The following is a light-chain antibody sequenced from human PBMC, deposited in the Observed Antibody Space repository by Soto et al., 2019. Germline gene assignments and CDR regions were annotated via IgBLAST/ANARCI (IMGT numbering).Light chain of an antibody. Sequence: AIRMTQSPSSFSASTGDRVTITCRASQGISSYLAWYQQKPGKAPKLLIYAASTLQSGVPSRFXGXXXXXXXXXTISCLQSEDFATYYCQQYYSYPRTFGQGTKVEIK. CDR3: QQYYSYPRT. J-gene: IGKJ1*01. CDR2: AAS. V-gene: IGKV1-8*01. CDR1: QGISSY.